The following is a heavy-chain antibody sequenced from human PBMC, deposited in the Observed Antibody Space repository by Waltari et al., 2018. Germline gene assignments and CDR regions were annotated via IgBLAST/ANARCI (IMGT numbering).Heavy chain of an antibody. J-gene: IGHJ4*02. V-gene: IGHV4-59*11. D-gene: IGHD3-10*01. CDR2: IYYSGRT. CDR3: ARGGYGSGSYYAFDY. CDR1: GGSISIHY. Sequence: QVQLQESGPGLVSPSETLSLTCNVSGGSISIHYWSWIRQPPGKGLEWIGYIYYSGRTNYNPPLKSRVTISVDTSKNQFSLKLSSVTAADTAVYYCARGGYGSGSYYAFDYCGQGTLVTVSS.